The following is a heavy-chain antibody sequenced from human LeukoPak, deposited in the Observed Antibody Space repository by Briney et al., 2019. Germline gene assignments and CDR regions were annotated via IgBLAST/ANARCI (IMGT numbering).Heavy chain of an antibody. CDR3: ARGADILTGYPAYGMDV. CDR1: GFTFSSYS. V-gene: IGHV3-21*01. D-gene: IGHD3-9*01. J-gene: IGHJ6*02. CDR2: ISSSSYI. Sequence: GGSLRLSCAASGFTFSSYSMNWVRQAPGKGLEWVSSISSSSYIYYADSVKGRFTISRDNAKNSLYLQMHSLRAEDTAVYYCARGADILTGYPAYGMDVWGQGTTVTVSS.